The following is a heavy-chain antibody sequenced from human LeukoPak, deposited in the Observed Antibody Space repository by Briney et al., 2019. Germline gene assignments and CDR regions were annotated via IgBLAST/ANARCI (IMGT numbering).Heavy chain of an antibody. J-gene: IGHJ3*02. Sequence: GRSLRLSCAASGFTFSAYGMEWVRQAPGKGLEWVAAIWSDASNKYYAGSVKGRFTISRDNSKNTLYLQMNSLRAEDTAVYYCARDLAWDAFDIWGQGTMVTVSS. CDR3: ARDLAWDAFDI. CDR1: GFTFSAYG. V-gene: IGHV3-33*01. CDR2: IWSDASNK.